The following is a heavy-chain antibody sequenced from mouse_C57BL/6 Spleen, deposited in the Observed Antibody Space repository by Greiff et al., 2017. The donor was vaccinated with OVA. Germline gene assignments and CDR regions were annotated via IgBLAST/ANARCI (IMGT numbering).Heavy chain of an antibody. CDR1: GYTFTSYG. CDR2: IYPRSGNT. D-gene: IGHD2-3*01. V-gene: IGHV1-81*01. CDR3: ARWVLGNYYAMDY. Sequence: QVQLQQSGAELARPGASVKLSCKASGYTFTSYGISWVKQRTGQGLEWIGEIYPRSGNTYYNEKFKGKATLTADKASSTAYMELRSLTSEDSAVYFCARWVLGNYYAMDYWGQGTSVTVSS. J-gene: IGHJ4*01.